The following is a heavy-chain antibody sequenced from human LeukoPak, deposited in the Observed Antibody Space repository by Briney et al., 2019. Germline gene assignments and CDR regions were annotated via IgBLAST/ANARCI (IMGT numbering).Heavy chain of an antibody. CDR1: GFTFSRSS. J-gene: IGHJ3*02. D-gene: IGHD5-18*01. V-gene: IGHV3-21*01. CDR3: ARARSSYGYGDAFDI. Sequence: AGGSLRLSCTASGFTFSRSSMNWVRQAPGKGLEWVSSISTSSSYIYYADSVKGRFTISRDNAKNSLYLQMNSLRAEDTAVYYCARARSSYGYGDAFDIWGQGTMVTVSS. CDR2: ISTSSSYI.